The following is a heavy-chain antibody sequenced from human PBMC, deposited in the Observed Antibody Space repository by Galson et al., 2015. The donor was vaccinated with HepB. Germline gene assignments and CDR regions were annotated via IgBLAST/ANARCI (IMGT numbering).Heavy chain of an antibody. CDR3: ARDPGAAAGTYYGMDV. CDR2: TYYRSKWYN. D-gene: IGHD6-13*01. Sequence: CAISGDSVSSNSAAWNWIRQSPSRGLEWLGRTYYRSKWYNDYAVSVKSRITINPDTSKNQFSLQLNSVTPEDTAVYYCARDPGAAAGTYYGMDVWGQGTTVTVSS. V-gene: IGHV6-1*01. J-gene: IGHJ6*02. CDR1: GDSVSSNSAA.